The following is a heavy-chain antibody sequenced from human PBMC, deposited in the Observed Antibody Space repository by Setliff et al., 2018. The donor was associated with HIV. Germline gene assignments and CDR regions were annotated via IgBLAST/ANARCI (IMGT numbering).Heavy chain of an antibody. Sequence: LSLTCTVSGGSIGSSSFYWGWIRQPPGKGLEWIASIYYSGSTYYNSSLKSRVTISVDTSKNQFSLKLSSVTATDTAVYYCARHAIVDTAGRGFDYWGQGTLVTVSS. CDR1: GGSIGSSSFY. V-gene: IGHV4-39*01. D-gene: IGHD5-18*01. CDR3: ARHAIVDTAGRGFDY. J-gene: IGHJ4*02. CDR2: IYYSGST.